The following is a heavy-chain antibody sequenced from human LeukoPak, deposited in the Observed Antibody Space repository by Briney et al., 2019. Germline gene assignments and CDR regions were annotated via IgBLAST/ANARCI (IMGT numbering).Heavy chain of an antibody. CDR3: AKGDCSGGSCYPMPSWFDP. Sequence: GGSLRLSCAASGFTFSSYGMSWVRQAPGKRLECVSAISGSGGSTYYADSVKGRFTISRDNSKNTLYLQMNSLRAEDTAVYYCAKGDCSGGSCYPMPSWFDPWGQGTLVTVSS. CDR1: GFTFSSYG. D-gene: IGHD2-15*01. J-gene: IGHJ5*02. CDR2: ISGSGGST. V-gene: IGHV3-23*01.